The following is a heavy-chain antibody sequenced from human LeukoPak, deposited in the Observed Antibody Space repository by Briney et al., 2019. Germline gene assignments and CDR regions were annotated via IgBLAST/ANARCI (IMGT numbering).Heavy chain of an antibody. CDR1: GGSVSNYY. V-gene: IGHV4-59*08. CDR2: IYYTET. J-gene: IGHJ6*03. Sequence: SETLSLTCTVSGGSVSNYYWSWLRQSPGKGLEWIGYIYYTETSYNPTLKSRVTISADTAKNQFSLKLSSVTAADTAVYYCARADYSSTWSHDYYYMDVWGKGTTVTVSS. D-gene: IGHD6-13*01. CDR3: ARADYSSTWSHDYYYMDV.